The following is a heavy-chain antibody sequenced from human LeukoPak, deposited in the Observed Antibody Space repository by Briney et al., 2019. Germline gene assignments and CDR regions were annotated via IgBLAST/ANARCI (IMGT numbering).Heavy chain of an antibody. J-gene: IGHJ4*02. Sequence: QPGRSVRLSCAASGFTFSSYAMHWVRQAPGKGLEWVSVINSGGSTYYADSVKGRFTLSRDNSKNTLYLQMNSLRAEDTAVYYCARGRYSSSWLDFWGQGTMVTVSS. CDR1: GFTFSSYA. CDR2: INSGGST. D-gene: IGHD6-13*01. CDR3: ARGRYSSSWLDF. V-gene: IGHV3-66*01.